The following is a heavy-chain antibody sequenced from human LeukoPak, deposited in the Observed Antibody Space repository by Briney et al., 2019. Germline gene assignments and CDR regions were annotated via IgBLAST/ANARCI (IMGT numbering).Heavy chain of an antibody. J-gene: IGHJ4*02. CDR3: ARDRGSSSWYGRSFDY. CDR2: ISGSGGST. Sequence: GGSLRLSCAASGFTFSSYAMSWVRQAPGKGLEWVSTISGSGGSTYYADSVKGRFTISRDNSKNTLYLQMNSLRAEDTAVYYCARDRGSSSWYGRSFDYWGQGTLVTVSS. V-gene: IGHV3-23*01. D-gene: IGHD6-13*01. CDR1: GFTFSSYA.